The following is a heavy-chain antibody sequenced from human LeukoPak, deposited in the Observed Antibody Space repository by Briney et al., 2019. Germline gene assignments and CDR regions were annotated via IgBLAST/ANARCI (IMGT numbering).Heavy chain of an antibody. V-gene: IGHV3-30*03. J-gene: IGHJ4*02. CDR3: ARGSNDSSGYYYVDY. CDR1: GFTFSSYG. Sequence: GRSLRLSCAASGFTFSSYGIHWVRQAPDKGLEWVAVISYDGSNKYYADSVKGRFTISRDNSKNTLYLQMNSLRAEDTAVYYCARGSNDSSGYYYVDYWGQGTLVTVSS. D-gene: IGHD3-22*01. CDR2: ISYDGSNK.